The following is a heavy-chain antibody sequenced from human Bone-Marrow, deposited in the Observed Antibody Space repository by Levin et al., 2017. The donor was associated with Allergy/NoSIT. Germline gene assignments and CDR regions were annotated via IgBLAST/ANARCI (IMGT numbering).Heavy chain of an antibody. J-gene: IGHJ2*01. CDR2: ISYAESND. CDR3: AKGPNWNYGWYFDL. Sequence: GESLKISCAASGFTFSTYGMHWVRQAPGKGLEWVAVISYAESNDYYADSVKGRFTISRDNSKNTLYLQMNSLRTEDTAVYYCAKGPNWNYGWYFDLWGRGTLVTVSS. V-gene: IGHV3-30*18. CDR1: GFTFSTYG. D-gene: IGHD1-7*01.